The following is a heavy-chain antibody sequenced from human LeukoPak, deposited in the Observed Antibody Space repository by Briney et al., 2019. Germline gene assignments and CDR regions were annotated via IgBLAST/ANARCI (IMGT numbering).Heavy chain of an antibody. CDR2: ISWDGDST. CDR1: GFTFDDYA. CDR3: ATAPYDSIGIFDY. V-gene: IGHV3-43D*03. Sequence: SGGSLRLSCAASGFTFDDYAMHWVRQAPGKGLECVSLISWDGDSTYYSDSVKGRFTISSDNNKNSLYLQMNSLRTEDTALYYCATAPYDSIGIFDYWGQGTLVTVSS. D-gene: IGHD3-22*01. J-gene: IGHJ4*02.